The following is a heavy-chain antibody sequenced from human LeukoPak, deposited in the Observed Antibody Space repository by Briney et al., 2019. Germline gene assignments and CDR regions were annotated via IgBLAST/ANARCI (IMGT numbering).Heavy chain of an antibody. D-gene: IGHD6-13*01. CDR3: AREEVITYSSSWYGVYYFDY. Sequence: SETLSLTCTVSGDSISSGDYYWSWIRQPAGKGLEWIGRISSSGSTNYNPSLKSRVTISVDTSKNQSSLKLSSVTAADTAVYYCAREEVITYSSSWYGVYYFDYWGQGTLVTVSS. J-gene: IGHJ4*02. CDR1: GDSISSGDYY. V-gene: IGHV4-61*02. CDR2: ISSSGST.